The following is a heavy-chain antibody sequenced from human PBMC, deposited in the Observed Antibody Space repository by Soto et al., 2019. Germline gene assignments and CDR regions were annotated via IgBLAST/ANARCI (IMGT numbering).Heavy chain of an antibody. CDR3: ARQPVSLTNKVFFYDYGLDV. J-gene: IGHJ6*02. D-gene: IGHD2-8*01. CDR2: IHHSGTT. V-gene: IGHV4-34*02. CDR1: GGSFSDYF. Sequence: QVQLQQWGAGLLKPSETLSLACAVYGGSFSDYFWTWIRQPPGKGLQWIGEIHHSGTTHYNPSLKSPLTISVDTSKNQFSLRLSSMTAADTAVYYCARQPVSLTNKVFFYDYGLDVWGQGTTVTVSS.